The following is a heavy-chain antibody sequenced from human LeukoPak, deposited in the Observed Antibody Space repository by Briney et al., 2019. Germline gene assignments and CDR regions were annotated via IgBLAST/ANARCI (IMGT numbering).Heavy chain of an antibody. CDR1: GFTVSSNY. CDR2: IYSGGST. D-gene: IGHD3-9*01. Sequence: GGSLRLSCAASGFTVSSNYMSWVPQAPGKGLEWVSIIYSGGSTYYADSVKGRFTISRDNSKNTLYLQMNSLRAEDTAVYYCARAYYDILTAAYYYYYMDVWGKGTTVTVSS. J-gene: IGHJ6*03. CDR3: ARAYYDILTAAYYYYYMDV. V-gene: IGHV3-53*01.